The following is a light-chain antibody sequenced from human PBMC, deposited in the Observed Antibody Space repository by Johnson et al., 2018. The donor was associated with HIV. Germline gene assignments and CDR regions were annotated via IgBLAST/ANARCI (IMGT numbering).Light chain of an antibody. CDR3: GTWDTSLSAYV. CDR1: SSNIGTNY. CDR2: ENN. V-gene: IGLV1-51*02. Sequence: QPVLTQPPSVSAAPGQKVTISCSGSSSNIGTNYVSWYQQLPGTAPKLLMFENNQRPSGIPDRFSGSKSGTSATMGITGLQTGDEADYYCGTWDTSLSAYVFGTGTKVTVL. J-gene: IGLJ1*01.